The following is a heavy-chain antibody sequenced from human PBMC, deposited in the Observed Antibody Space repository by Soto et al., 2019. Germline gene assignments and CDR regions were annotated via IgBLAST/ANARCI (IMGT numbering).Heavy chain of an antibody. J-gene: IGHJ4*02. D-gene: IGHD1-26*01. CDR3: GRYKVDSGTGDY. CDR1: GFTFSNSW. Sequence: EVQLEESGGGLVQPGGSLRLSCVASGFTFSNSWMHWVRQTAGKGLVWVSRINSDASVINYADSVRGRFTISRDNAKNTLYLQMHSLRAEDTALYYCGRYKVDSGTGDYWGQGTLVTVSS. CDR2: INSDASVI. V-gene: IGHV3-74*01.